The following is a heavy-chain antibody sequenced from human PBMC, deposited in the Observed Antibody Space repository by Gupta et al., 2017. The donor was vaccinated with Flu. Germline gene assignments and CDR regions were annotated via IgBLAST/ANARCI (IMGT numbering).Heavy chain of an antibody. D-gene: IGHD2-2*01. CDR2: INPDSGGT. V-gene: IGHV1-2*02. J-gene: IGHJ4*02. Sequence: GLGLEWMGWINPDSGGTKYAERFQGRVTLTRETSISTAYMELTGLTPDDTAVYFCARDLVRGNLSTRRRGFDFWGQGTLITVSS. CDR3: ARDLVRGNLSTRRRGFDF.